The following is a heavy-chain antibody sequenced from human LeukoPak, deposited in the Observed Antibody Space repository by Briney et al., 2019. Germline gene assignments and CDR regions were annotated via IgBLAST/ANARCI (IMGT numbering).Heavy chain of an antibody. D-gene: IGHD2-21*02. CDR2: IYYSGST. CDR1: GGSVSSGSYY. J-gene: IGHJ4*02. V-gene: IGHV4-61*01. Sequence: PSETLSLTCTVSGGSVSSGSYYWSWIRQPPGKGLEWIGYIYYSGSTNYNPSLKSRVTISVDTSKNQFSLKLSSVTAADTAVYYCARDSGDPGAFDYWGQGTLVTVSS. CDR3: ARDSGDPGAFDY.